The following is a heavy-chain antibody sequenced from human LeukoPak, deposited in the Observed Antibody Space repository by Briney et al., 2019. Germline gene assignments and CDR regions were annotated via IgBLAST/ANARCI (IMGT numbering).Heavy chain of an antibody. V-gene: IGHV3-49*04. D-gene: IGHD3-22*01. CDR1: GFTVSSNY. CDR2: IRSKAYGGTT. CDR3: TSYDSSGYYPPNFDY. J-gene: IGHJ4*02. Sequence: GGSLRLSCAASGFTVSSNYMSWVRQAPGKGLEWVGFIRSKAYGGTTEYAASVKGRFTISRDDSKSIAYLQMNSLKTEDTAVYYCTSYDSSGYYPPNFDYWGQGTLVTVSS.